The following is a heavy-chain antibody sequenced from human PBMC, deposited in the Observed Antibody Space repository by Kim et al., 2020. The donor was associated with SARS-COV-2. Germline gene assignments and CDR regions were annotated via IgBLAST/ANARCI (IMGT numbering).Heavy chain of an antibody. D-gene: IGHD4-17*01. J-gene: IGHJ3*02. V-gene: IGHV4-30-2*05. Sequence: LKRRVTITVDTSKNQFSLKLSSVTAADTAVYYCARDRSATVTFSDAFDIWGQGTMVTVSS. CDR3: ARDRSATVTFSDAFDI.